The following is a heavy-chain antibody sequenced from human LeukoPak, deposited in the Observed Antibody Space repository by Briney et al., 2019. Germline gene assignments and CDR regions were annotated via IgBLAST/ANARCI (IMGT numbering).Heavy chain of an antibody. Sequence: SETLSLTCTVSGYSISSGYHWGWIRQPPGKGLEWIGSIYHSGSTYNNPSLKSRVTISVDTSKNQFSLKLTSVTAADTAVYFCARGGYYGSGNDFRFDPWGQGTLVTVSS. CDR1: GYSISSGYH. V-gene: IGHV4-38-2*02. CDR3: ARGGYYGSGNDFRFDP. CDR2: IYHSGST. J-gene: IGHJ5*02. D-gene: IGHD3-10*01.